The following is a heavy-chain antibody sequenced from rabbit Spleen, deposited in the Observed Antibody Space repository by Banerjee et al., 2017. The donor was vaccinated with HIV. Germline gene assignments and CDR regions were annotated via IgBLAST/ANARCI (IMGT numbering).Heavy chain of an antibody. J-gene: IGHJ4*01. CDR2: IYTGNGHT. D-gene: IGHD5-1*01. Sequence: QEQLVESGGGLVQPTGSLTLTCKASGFSFGDRDVMCWVRQAPGKGLEWIGCIYTGNGHTHYASWAKGRFTISITSSTTVTLQMTGLTVADTATYFCARDLVAAIGWNFNLWGQGTLVTVS. V-gene: IGHV1S45*01. CDR1: GFSFGDRDV. CDR3: ARDLVAAIGWNFNL.